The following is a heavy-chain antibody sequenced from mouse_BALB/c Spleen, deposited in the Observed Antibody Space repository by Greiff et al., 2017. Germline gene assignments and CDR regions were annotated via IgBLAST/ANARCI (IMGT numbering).Heavy chain of an antibody. D-gene: IGHD1-1*01. Sequence: VQLQQSGTVLARPGASVKMSCKASGYTFTSYWMHLVKQRPGQGLEWIGAIYPGNSDTSYNQKFKGKAKLTAVTSTSTAYMELSSLTNEDSAVYYCTNYYYGSVFDYWGQGTTLTVSS. CDR3: TNYYYGSVFDY. CDR1: GYTFTSYW. J-gene: IGHJ2*01. V-gene: IGHV1-5*01. CDR2: IYPGNSDT.